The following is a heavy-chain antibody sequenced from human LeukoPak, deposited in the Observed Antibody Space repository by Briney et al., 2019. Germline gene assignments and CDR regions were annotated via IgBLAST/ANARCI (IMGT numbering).Heavy chain of an antibody. V-gene: IGHV1-18*01. Sequence: ASVKVSCKASGYIFTNFGISWVRQARGQGLEWMGWISGYNGNTKYVQKFQGRVTMTTDTSTSTAYMELRSLRSDDTAVYYCAREGQLLWFGELWAFFDYWGQGTLVTVSS. CDR1: GYIFTNFG. CDR3: AREGQLLWFGELWAFFDY. J-gene: IGHJ4*02. CDR2: ISGYNGNT. D-gene: IGHD3-10*01.